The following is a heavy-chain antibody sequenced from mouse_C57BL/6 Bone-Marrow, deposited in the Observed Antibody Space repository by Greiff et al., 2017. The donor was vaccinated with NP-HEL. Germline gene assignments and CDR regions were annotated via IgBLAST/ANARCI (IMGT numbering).Heavy chain of an antibody. CDR1: GFTFSDYY. D-gene: IGHD2-3*01. CDR3: ARHETPPPYDGYYAWFAY. V-gene: IGHV5-12*01. Sequence: EVQGVESGGGLVQPGGSLKLSCAASGFTFSDYYMYWVRQTPEKRLEWVAYISNGGGSTYYPDTVKGRFTISRDNAKNTLYLQMSRLKSEEPAMYYCARHETPPPYDGYYAWFAYWGQGTLVTVSA. CDR2: ISNGGGST. J-gene: IGHJ3*01.